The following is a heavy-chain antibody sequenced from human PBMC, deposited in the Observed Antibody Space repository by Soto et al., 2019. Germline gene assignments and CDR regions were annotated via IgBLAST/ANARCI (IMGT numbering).Heavy chain of an antibody. CDR2: IWYDGSNK. Sequence: GSLRLSCAASGFTFSSYGMHWVRQAPGKGLEWVAVIWYDGSNKYYADSVKGRFTISRDNSKNTLYLQMNSLRAEDTAVYYCARDRWRYYYYYCMHVRGQGTTVTVSS. V-gene: IGHV3-33*01. D-gene: IGHD2-15*01. CDR3: ARDRWRYYYYYCMHV. CDR1: GFTFSSYG. J-gene: IGHJ6*02.